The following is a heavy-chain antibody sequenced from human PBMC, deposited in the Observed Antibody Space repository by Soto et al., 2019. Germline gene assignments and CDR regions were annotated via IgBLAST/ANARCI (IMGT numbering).Heavy chain of an antibody. V-gene: IGHV3-73*02. J-gene: IGHJ4*02. CDR1: GFTFSGSA. CDR2: IRSKANNYAT. CDR3: TRRQREVRGVFTDY. Sequence: EVQLVESGGGLVQPGGSLKLSCAASGFTFSGSAMHWVRQASGKGLEWVGRIRSKANNYATSYAASVTGRFTISRDDSTNTAYLQMNSLKTEDTAVYYCTRRQREVRGVFTDYWGQGTLVTVSS. D-gene: IGHD3-10*01.